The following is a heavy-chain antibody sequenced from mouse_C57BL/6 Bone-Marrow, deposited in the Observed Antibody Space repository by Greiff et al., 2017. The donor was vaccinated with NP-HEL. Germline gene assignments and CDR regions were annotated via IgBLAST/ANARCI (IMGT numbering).Heavy chain of an antibody. CDR1: GFTFSSYA. V-gene: IGHV5-4*01. D-gene: IGHD6-5*01. CDR2: ISDGGSYT. CDR3: ARAVAYMDY. Sequence: EVQLVESGGGLVKPGGSLKLSCAASGFTFSSYAMSWVRQTPEKRLEWVATISDGGSYTYYPDNVKGRFTISRDNAKNNLYLQMSHLKSEDTAMYYCARAVAYMDYWGQGTSVTVSS. J-gene: IGHJ4*01.